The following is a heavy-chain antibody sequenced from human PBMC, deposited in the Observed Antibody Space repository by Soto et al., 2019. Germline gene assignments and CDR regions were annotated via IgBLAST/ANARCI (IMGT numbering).Heavy chain of an antibody. CDR3: ARGATVTQYDY. CDR1: GVSVSSGSFY. V-gene: IGHV4-61*01. J-gene: IGHJ4*02. Sequence: QVQLQESGPGLVKPSETLSLTCTVSGVSVSSGSFYWAWIWQPPGKGLEWIGFGSYSGTTNYKPSLKSRVTISVDTSRSQISLKVSSLTAADTAVYYCARGATVTQYDYWGQGTLVTVSS. CDR2: GSYSGTT. D-gene: IGHD4-17*01.